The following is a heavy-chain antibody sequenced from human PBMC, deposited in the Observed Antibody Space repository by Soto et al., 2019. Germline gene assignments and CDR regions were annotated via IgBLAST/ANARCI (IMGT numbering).Heavy chain of an antibody. Sequence: GGSLRLSCAASGFNFRSHAMSWVRQAPGKGLEWVSAISGSGGSTYYADSVKGRFTISRDNSKNTLYLQMNSLRAEDTAVYYCAKGNHRANKAYYFDYWGAGTLVTVSS. V-gene: IGHV3-23*01. CDR3: AKGNHRANKAYYFDY. CDR1: GFNFRSHA. J-gene: IGHJ4*02. CDR2: ISGSGGST.